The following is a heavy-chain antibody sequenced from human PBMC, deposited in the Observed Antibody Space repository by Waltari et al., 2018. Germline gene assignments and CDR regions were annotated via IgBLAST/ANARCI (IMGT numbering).Heavy chain of an antibody. V-gene: IGHV1-69-2*01. CDR1: GYTFTDFY. D-gene: IGHD2-15*01. Sequence: EVQVVQSGAEVKKPGATVKISCKASGYTFTDFYIHWLQMAPGKGLEWMGIVNTEDGETVSGMNSLDRITMTADSSTNTAYMELSSLRSADTAVYYCVVGGYCSPSICPWDYWGQGTLVTVSS. CDR3: VVGGYCSPSICPWDY. J-gene: IGHJ4*02. CDR2: VNTEDGET.